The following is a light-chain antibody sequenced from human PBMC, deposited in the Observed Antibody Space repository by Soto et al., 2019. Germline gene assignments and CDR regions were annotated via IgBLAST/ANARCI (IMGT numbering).Light chain of an antibody. CDR3: QQRSKWPLT. CDR2: DAS. J-gene: IGKJ4*01. V-gene: IGKV3-11*01. CDR1: QSISSY. Sequence: EIVLTQSPGTLSLSPGERATLSCRASQSISSYLAWYQQKPGQAPRLLIYDASNRATGVPARFSGRGSGTDFTLTISSLEPEDFEVYYCQQRSKWPLTFGGGTKVDIK.